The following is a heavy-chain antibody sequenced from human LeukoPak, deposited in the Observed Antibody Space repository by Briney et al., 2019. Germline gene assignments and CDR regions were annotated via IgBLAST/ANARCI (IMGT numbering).Heavy chain of an antibody. V-gene: IGHV4-59*01. Sequence: SETLSLTCTVSGGSISSYYWSWIRQPPGKGLEWIGYIYYSGSTNYNPSLKSRVTISVDTSKNQFSLKLSSVTAADTAVYYCARHYGDYPPRDAFDIWGQGTMVTVSS. J-gene: IGHJ3*02. CDR1: GGSISSYY. CDR3: ARHYGDYPPRDAFDI. D-gene: IGHD4-17*01. CDR2: IYYSGST.